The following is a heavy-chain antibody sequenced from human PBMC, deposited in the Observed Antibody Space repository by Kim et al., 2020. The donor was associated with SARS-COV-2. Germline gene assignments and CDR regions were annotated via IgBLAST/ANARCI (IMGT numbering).Heavy chain of an antibody. Sequence: SETLSLTCAVYGGSFSGYYWSWIRQPPGKGLEWIGEINHSGSTNYNPSLKSRVTISVDTSKNQFSLKLSSVTAADTAVYYCARVGPYYYDSSGYIIRRWYGMDVWGQGTTVTVSS. J-gene: IGHJ6*02. CDR2: INHSGST. CDR3: ARVGPYYYDSSGYIIRRWYGMDV. V-gene: IGHV4-34*01. CDR1: GGSFSGYY. D-gene: IGHD3-22*01.